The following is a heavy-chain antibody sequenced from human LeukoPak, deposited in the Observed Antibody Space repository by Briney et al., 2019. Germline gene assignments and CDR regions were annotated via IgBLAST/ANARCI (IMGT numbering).Heavy chain of an antibody. V-gene: IGHV1-18*01. CDR1: GYTFTSYG. D-gene: IGHD3-9*01. CDR2: TSAYNGNT. CDR3: ARDQAATNTQVRFCLD. J-gene: IGHJ4*01. Sequence: GVSVTVSCKASGYTFTSYGISWVRQAPGQGLEWMGWTSAYNGNTNYAQKRQGRVTMTTDTSTSTAYMELRGLRSDDTAVYYCARDQAATNTQVRFCLDWGQGTLVTVPS.